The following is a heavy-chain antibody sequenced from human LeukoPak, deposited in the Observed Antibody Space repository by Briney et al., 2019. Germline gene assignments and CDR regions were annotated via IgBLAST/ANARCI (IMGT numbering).Heavy chain of an antibody. V-gene: IGHV1-2*02. CDR3: ARGPGTRIVVSNEYFHH. J-gene: IGHJ1*01. D-gene: IGHD3-22*01. Sequence: ASVTVSCTASGYTFTDRYIHWVRQAPGQGLEWMGWMKPNTGGTKYAEKFQGRVTMTRDTSISTAYMELNGLRSDDTAVYYCARGPGTRIVVSNEYFHHWGQDTLVTVSS. CDR1: GYTFTDRY. CDR2: MKPNTGGT.